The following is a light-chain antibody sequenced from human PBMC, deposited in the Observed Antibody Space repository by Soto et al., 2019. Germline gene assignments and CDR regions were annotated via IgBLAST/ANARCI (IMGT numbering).Light chain of an antibody. J-gene: IGKJ1*01. CDR2: DAS. CDR1: QSVSSY. Sequence: EIVLTQSPATLSLSPGERATLSCRASQSVSSYFAWYQQKPGQAPRLLIYDASNRATGIPARFSGSGSGTEFTLTISSLEPEDFAVYYCQQRGSWPLTFGQGPKVEIK. CDR3: QQRGSWPLT. V-gene: IGKV3-11*01.